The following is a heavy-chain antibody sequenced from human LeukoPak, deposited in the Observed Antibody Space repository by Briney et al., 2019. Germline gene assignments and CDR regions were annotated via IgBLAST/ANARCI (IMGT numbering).Heavy chain of an antibody. CDR3: ARASSSTSCSDY. D-gene: IGHD2-2*01. J-gene: IGHJ4*02. CDR1: GGSISSYY. CDR2: IYYSGST. Sequence: SETLSLTCTVSGGSISSYYLSWIRQPPGKGLEWIGYIYYSGSTNYNPSLKSRVTISVDTSKNQFSLKLSSVTAADTAVYYCARASSSTSCSDYWGQGTLVTVSS. V-gene: IGHV4-59*01.